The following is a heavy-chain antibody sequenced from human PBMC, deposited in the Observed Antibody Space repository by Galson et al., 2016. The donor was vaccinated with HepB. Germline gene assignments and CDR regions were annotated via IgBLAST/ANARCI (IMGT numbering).Heavy chain of an antibody. V-gene: IGHV3-23*01. CDR2: ITSTGAKT. J-gene: IGHJ4*03. D-gene: IGHD3-22*01. CDR3: ARKVLHYFYSSGYFPGPLEM. CDR1: GFPYSSHA. Sequence: LRLSCAASGFPYSSHAMTWVRQAPGKGLAWISAITSTGAKTFYADSVKGRFNISRDNSKSTLSLQMNNLRAEETALYYCARKVLHYFYSSGYFPGPLEMWGQGTLVTVSS.